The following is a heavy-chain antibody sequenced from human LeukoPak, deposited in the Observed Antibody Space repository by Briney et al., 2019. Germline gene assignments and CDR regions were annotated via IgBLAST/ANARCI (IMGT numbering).Heavy chain of an antibody. V-gene: IGHV3-23*01. J-gene: IGHJ3*02. Sequence: GGSLRLSCAASGFTFSSYAMSWVRQAPGKGLEWVSAISGSGGSTYYADPVKGRFTISRDNSKNTLYLQMNSLRAEDTAVYYCAKVGDSSSWPYDAFDIWGQGTMVTVSS. CDR3: AKVGDSSSWPYDAFDI. CDR1: GFTFSSYA. D-gene: IGHD6-13*01. CDR2: ISGSGGST.